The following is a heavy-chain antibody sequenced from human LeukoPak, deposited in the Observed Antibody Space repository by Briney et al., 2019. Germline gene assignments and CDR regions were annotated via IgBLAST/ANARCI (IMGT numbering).Heavy chain of an antibody. Sequence: PGGSLRLSCAASGFNYSSYTMNWVRQAPGKGLEWVAVISYDGSNKYYADSVKGRFTISRDNSKNTLYLQMNSLRAEDTAVYYCARGYCSSTSCYKGEVDYYYYMDVWGKGTTVTVSS. CDR3: ARGYCSSTSCYKGEVDYYYYMDV. J-gene: IGHJ6*03. CDR2: ISYDGSNK. V-gene: IGHV3-30-3*01. CDR1: GFNYSSYT. D-gene: IGHD2-2*02.